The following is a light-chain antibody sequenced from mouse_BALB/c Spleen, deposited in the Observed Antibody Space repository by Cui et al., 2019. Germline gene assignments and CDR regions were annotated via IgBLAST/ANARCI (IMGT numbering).Light chain of an antibody. CDR3: LQRNGYPWT. V-gene: IGKV9-123*01. CDR1: QGVRGN. J-gene: IGKJ1*01. CDR2: STS. Sequence: DIQMLQSPSSMFASLGVRVRRSCRAGQGVRGNVEWYEQKPGEDIKLLIYSTSNLNCGVPSRFSGSGSGSEYSLTISGVEPEEIADYYSLQRNGYPWTFGGGTKLEIK.